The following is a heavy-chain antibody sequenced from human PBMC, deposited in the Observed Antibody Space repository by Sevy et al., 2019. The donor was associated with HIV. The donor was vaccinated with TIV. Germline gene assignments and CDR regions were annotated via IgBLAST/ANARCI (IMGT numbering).Heavy chain of an antibody. CDR3: ARLGATRFYFDY. Sequence: SETLSLTCAVSGGSISSSSHYWVWIRQPPGKGLEWIGNIYYSGSTYYNPSLKSRVTISVDTSKNRFSLKLTSVTAADTAVYDCARLGATRFYFDYWGQGTPVTVSS. CDR1: GGSISSSSHY. V-gene: IGHV4-39*01. D-gene: IGHD3-10*01. J-gene: IGHJ4*02. CDR2: IYYSGST.